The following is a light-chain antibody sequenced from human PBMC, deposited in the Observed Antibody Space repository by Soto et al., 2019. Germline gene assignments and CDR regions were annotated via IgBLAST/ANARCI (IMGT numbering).Light chain of an antibody. V-gene: IGKV3-11*01. CDR2: GAS. CDR3: QQRNDWPIT. CDR1: QSVDSH. J-gene: IGKJ5*01. Sequence: PLPCRASQSVDSHLVWYQQKPGQAPRLLIFGASNRATGIPARFSGSGSGTDFTLAINRLEPDDFAVYYCQQRNDWPITFGQGTRLEIK.